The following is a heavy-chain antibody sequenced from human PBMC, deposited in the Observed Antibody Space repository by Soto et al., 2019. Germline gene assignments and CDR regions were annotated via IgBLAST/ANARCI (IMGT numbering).Heavy chain of an antibody. CDR1: GYTFTSYA. CDR3: ARDANDERYFDWTQGWFDP. V-gene: IGHV1-3*01. CDR2: INAGNGNT. D-gene: IGHD3-9*01. J-gene: IGHJ5*02. Sequence: ASVKVSCKASGYTFTSYAMHWVRQAPGQRLEWMGWINAGNGNTKYSQKFQGRVTITRDTSASTAYMELSSLRSEDTAVYYCARDANDERYFDWTQGWFDPRGQGTLVTVSS.